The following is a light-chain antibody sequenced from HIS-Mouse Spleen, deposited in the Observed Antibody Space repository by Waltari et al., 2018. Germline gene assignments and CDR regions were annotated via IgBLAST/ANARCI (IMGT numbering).Light chain of an antibody. Sequence: DIQMTQSPYTLSASVGDRVTITCRACQSISSWLAWYQQKPGKAPKLLIDKASSLESGVPSRFSGSGSGTEFTLTISSLQPDDFATYYCQQYNSYSLYTFGQGTKLEIK. CDR2: KAS. V-gene: IGKV1-5*03. J-gene: IGKJ2*01. CDR3: QQYNSYSLYT. CDR1: QSISSW.